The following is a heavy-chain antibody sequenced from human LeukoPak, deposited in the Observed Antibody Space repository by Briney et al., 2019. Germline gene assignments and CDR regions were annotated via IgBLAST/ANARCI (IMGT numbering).Heavy chain of an antibody. CDR2: IYYSGST. D-gene: IGHD4-11*01. CDR3: ARGTVTTTSFWFDP. CDR1: GDSLSPYY. J-gene: IGHJ5*02. Sequence: PSETLSLICTVSGDSLSPYYWSWIRQSPGKGLEWIGYIYYSGSTNYSPSLRSRITISIDTSKNQFSLNLSSVTAADTAVYYCARGTVTTTSFWFDPWGQGTLVTVSS. V-gene: IGHV4-59*01.